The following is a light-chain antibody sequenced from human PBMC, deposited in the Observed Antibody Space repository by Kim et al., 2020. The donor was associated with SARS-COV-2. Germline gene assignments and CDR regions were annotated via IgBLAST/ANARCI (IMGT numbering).Light chain of an antibody. Sequence: EPASISCRSSQSLLHSNGYNYLDWYLQKPGQSPQLLIYLGSNRASGVPDRFSGSGSGTDFTLKISRVEAEDVGVYYCMQALQTPPTFGQETKLEI. V-gene: IGKV2-28*01. J-gene: IGKJ2*01. CDR2: LGS. CDR3: MQALQTPPT. CDR1: QSLLHSNGYNY.